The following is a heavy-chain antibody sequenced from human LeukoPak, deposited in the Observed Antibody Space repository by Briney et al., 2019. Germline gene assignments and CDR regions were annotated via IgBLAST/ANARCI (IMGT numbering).Heavy chain of an antibody. CDR2: IKQDGSEK. Sequence: PGGSLRLSCAVSGSTFSSYWMSWVRQAPGKGLEWVANIKQDGSEKYYVDSVKGRFTISRDNAKNSLYLQMNSLRAEDTAVYYCAREGSSILTGPNWFDPWGQGTLVTVSS. CDR3: AREGSSILTGPNWFDP. D-gene: IGHD3-9*01. J-gene: IGHJ5*02. V-gene: IGHV3-7*01. CDR1: GSTFSSYW.